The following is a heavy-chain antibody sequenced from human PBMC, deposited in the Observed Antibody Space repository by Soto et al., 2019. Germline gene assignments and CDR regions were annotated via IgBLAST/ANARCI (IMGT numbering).Heavy chain of an antibody. CDR1: GGSISSNSYY. D-gene: IGHD3-10*01. V-gene: IGHV4-39*01. J-gene: IGHJ4*02. CDR2: IYYNGNA. CDR3: ARHFVAVVIKGWGY. Sequence: SETLSLTCTVSGGSISSNSYYWGWIRQPPGKGLEWIGSIYYNGNAYYNPSLRSRVSMSVDTSKNQFSLKLISVTAADTAVYYCARHFVAVVIKGWGYWGQGKLVTVSS.